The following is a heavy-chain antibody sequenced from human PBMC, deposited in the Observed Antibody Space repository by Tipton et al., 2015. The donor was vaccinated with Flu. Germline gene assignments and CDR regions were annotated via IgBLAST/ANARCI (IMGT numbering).Heavy chain of an antibody. CDR2: ISYTENT. J-gene: IGHJ6*02. CDR3: AREDYGGMDV. V-gene: IGHV4-59*01. Sequence: LRLSCTVSGASLSTYYWSWIRQPPGKALEWLGNISYTENTNYNPSLKSRVTISVDTSRSQFSLRLSSVTTADTAVYYCAREDYGGMDVWGHGTTVTVSS. CDR1: GASLSTYY.